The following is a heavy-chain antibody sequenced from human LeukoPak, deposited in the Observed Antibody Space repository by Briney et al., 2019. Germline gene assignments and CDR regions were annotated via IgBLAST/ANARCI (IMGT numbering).Heavy chain of an antibody. V-gene: IGHV1-2*02. CDR2: INPNTGGT. Sequence: ASVKVSCKASGYTVSGYYVPWVRQASGQGLEWMGWINPNTGGTNYAQKFQGRVVMTMDTAISTAYLALTGLTYDDTAIYYCATSFYRQTDAWGQGSLVTVSS. D-gene: IGHD3-16*02. CDR3: ATSFYRQTDA. J-gene: IGHJ5*02. CDR1: GYTVSGYY.